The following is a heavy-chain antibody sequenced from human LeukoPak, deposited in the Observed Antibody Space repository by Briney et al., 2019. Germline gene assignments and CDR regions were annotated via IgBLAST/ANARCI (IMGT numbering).Heavy chain of an antibody. D-gene: IGHD6-13*01. V-gene: IGHV4-34*01. Sequence: SETLSLTCAVYGGSFSGYYWSWIRQPPRKGLEWIGEINHSGSTNYNPSLKSRVTISVDTSKNQFSLKLSSVTAADTAVYYCARGYSYGYQRYSSSWYPGYWGQGTLVTVSS. CDR3: ARGYSYGYQRYSSSWYPGY. CDR1: GGSFSGYY. CDR2: INHSGST. J-gene: IGHJ4*02.